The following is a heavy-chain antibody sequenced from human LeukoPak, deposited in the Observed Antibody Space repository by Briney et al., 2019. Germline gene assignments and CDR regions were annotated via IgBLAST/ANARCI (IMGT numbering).Heavy chain of an antibody. Sequence: PGGSLRLSCAASGFTFSSYSMNWVRQAPGKGLEWVSSISSSSYIYYADSVKGRFTISRDNAKNSLYLQMNSLRAEDTAVYYCARDDSPYLGYYGMDVWGQGTTVTVSS. D-gene: IGHD3-16*01. V-gene: IGHV3-21*01. CDR1: GFTFSSYS. CDR3: ARDDSPYLGYYGMDV. CDR2: ISSSSYI. J-gene: IGHJ6*02.